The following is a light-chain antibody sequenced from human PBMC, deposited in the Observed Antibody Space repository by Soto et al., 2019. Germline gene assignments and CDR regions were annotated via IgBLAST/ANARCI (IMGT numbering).Light chain of an antibody. J-gene: IGKJ1*01. CDR1: RSVSNNY. Sequence: EIVLTQSPGTLSLSPGERATLSCRASRSVSNNYVAWYQRKPGQAPRLLIYGASSRATDIPRRFSGSGSGTDFTLTITRLEREDFAVYYCQQYGSSPPTFGEGTKVDSK. CDR3: QQYGSSPPT. CDR2: GAS. V-gene: IGKV3-20*01.